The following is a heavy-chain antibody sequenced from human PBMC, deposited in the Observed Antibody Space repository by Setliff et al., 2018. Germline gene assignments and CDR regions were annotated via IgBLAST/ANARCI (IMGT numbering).Heavy chain of an antibody. CDR3: ARDGVFYAMDF. J-gene: IGHJ6*02. Sequence: GGSLRLSCAASGFTFSDHSMNWVRQAPGKGLEWVSSSSTTGRYTFYADSVEGRFTVSRDNAKNSLYLQMNSLRAEDSAVYYCARDGVFYAMDFWGQGTTVTVSS. CDR1: GFTFSDHS. CDR2: SSTTGRYT. V-gene: IGHV3-21*06. D-gene: IGHD3-10*01.